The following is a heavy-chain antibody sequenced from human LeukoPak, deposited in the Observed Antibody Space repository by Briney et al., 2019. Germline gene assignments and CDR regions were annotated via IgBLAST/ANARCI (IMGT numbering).Heavy chain of an antibody. CDR3: ARDRWGYSYGGD. Sequence: PGGSLRLSCTASGFAFSSYWMSWVRQAPGKGLEWVANIKEDGSKKYYVDSVKGRFTIFRDNAKNSLYLQMNSLRAEDTAVYYCARDRWGYSYGGDWGQGTLVTVSS. D-gene: IGHD5-18*01. CDR2: IKEDGSKK. V-gene: IGHV3-7*01. CDR1: GFAFSSYW. J-gene: IGHJ4*02.